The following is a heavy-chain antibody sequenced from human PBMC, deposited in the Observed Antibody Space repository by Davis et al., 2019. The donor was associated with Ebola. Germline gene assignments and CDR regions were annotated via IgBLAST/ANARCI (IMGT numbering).Heavy chain of an antibody. D-gene: IGHD1-20*01. V-gene: IGHV3-73*01. J-gene: IGHJ4*02. CDR2: IRSKANSYAT. CDR1: GSTFSGSA. CDR3: TSGITGTRGDY. Sequence: GGSLRLSCAASGSTFSGSAMHWVRQASGKGLEWVGRIRSKANSYATAYAASVKGRFTISRDDSKNTAYLQMNSLKTEDTAVYYCTSGITGTRGDYWGQGTLVTVSS.